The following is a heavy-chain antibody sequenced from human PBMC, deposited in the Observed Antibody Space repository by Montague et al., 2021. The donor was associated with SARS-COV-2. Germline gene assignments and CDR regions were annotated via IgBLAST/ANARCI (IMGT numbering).Heavy chain of an antibody. D-gene: IGHD6-13*01. CDR3: AKDRVPSSSWYDGMDV. Sequence: SLRLSCAASGFTFSSYPMTWVRQAPGKGLEWVSVVYSGCTTTYXXXSXXXRFTIFRDNSKNTLYLEMNSLRAEDTVIYYCAKDRVPSSSWYDGMDVWGQGTTVIVSS. CDR1: GFTFSSYP. V-gene: IGHV3-23*03. J-gene: IGHJ6*02. CDR2: VYSGCTTT.